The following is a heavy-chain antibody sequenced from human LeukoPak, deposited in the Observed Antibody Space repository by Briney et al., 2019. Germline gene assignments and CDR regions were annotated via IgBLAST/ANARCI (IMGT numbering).Heavy chain of an antibody. J-gene: IGHJ5*02. CDR2: INHSGST. Sequence: LETLSLTCAVYGGSFSGYYWSWIRQPPGKGLEWIGEINHSGSTNYNPSLKSRVTISVDTSKNQFSLKLSSVTAADTAVYYCARDRDGYNSNWFDPWGQGTLVTVSS. CDR3: ARDRDGYNSNWFDP. D-gene: IGHD5-24*01. V-gene: IGHV4-34*01. CDR1: GGSFSGYY.